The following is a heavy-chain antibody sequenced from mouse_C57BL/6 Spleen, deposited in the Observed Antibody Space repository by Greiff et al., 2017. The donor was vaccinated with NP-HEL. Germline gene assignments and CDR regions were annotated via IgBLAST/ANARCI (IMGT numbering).Heavy chain of an antibody. J-gene: IGHJ2*01. V-gene: IGHV2-9-1*01. CDR2: IWTGGGT. CDR1: GFSLTSYA. D-gene: IGHD3-1*01. CDR3: ARNSLGGASYYFDY. Sequence: VKLMESGPGLVAPSQSLSITCTVSGFSLTSYAISWVRQPPGKGLEWLGVIWTGGGTNYNSALKSRLSISKDNSKSQVFLKMNSLQTDDTARYYCARNSLGGASYYFDYWGQGTTLTVSS.